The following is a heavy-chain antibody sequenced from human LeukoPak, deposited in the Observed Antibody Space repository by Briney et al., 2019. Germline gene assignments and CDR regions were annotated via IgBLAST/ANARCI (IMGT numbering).Heavy chain of an antibody. D-gene: IGHD4/OR15-4a*01. CDR2: INHSGST. CDR3: ARVRVPRIYYYYYMDV. CDR1: GGSFSGYY. Sequence: PSETLSLTCAVYGGSFSGYYWSWIRQPPGKGLERIGEINHSGSTNYNPSLKSRVTISVDTSKNQFSLKLSSVTAADTAVYYCARVRVPRIYYYYYMDVWGKGTTVTVSS. V-gene: IGHV4-34*01. J-gene: IGHJ6*03.